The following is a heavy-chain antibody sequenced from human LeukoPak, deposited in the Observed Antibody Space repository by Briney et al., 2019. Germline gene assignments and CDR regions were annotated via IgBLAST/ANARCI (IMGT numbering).Heavy chain of an antibody. Sequence: SETLSLTCAVYGGSFSGYYWSWIRQPPGKGLEWIGEINHSGSTNYNPSLKSRVTISVDTSKNQFSLKLSSVTAADTAVYYCARGRSRYFDWLWWFDPWGQGTLVTVSS. CDR1: GGSFSGYY. CDR3: ARGRSRYFDWLWWFDP. CDR2: INHSGST. V-gene: IGHV4-34*01. D-gene: IGHD3-9*01. J-gene: IGHJ5*02.